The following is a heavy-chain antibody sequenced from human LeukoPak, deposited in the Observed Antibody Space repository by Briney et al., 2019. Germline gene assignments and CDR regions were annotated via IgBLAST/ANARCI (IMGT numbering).Heavy chain of an antibody. D-gene: IGHD3-10*01. V-gene: IGHV3-48*02. CDR3: AGVQGSSGRLDY. J-gene: IGHJ4*02. CDR2: ISSGSSAI. Sequence: PGGSLRLSCVASGITFSTYGMNWVREAPGQGLVWVSYISSGSSAIYYAVSVKGRFTISRDNAKNSLYLQMSSLRDEDTAVYYCAGVQGSSGRLDYSGQGTLVTVSS. CDR1: GITFSTYG.